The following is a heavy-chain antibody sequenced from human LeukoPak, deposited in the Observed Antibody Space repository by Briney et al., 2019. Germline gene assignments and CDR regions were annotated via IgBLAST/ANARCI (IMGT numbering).Heavy chain of an antibody. V-gene: IGHV3-21*01. CDR3: AMYSSANAREFQG. CDR2: ISSSSGYI. J-gene: IGHJ1*01. Sequence: GGSLRLSCAASGLTFSSYSMNWVRQAPGKGLEWVSSISSSSGYIYYADPVKGRFTISRDNAKNSLYLQMNSLRAEDTAVYYCAMYSSANAREFQGWGQGTLVTVSS. CDR1: GLTFSSYS. D-gene: IGHD3-22*01.